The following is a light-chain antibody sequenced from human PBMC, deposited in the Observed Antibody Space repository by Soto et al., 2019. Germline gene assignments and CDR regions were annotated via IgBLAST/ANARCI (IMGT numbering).Light chain of an antibody. CDR2: AAS. CDR3: QQLNTYPIT. CDR1: QRISSW. V-gene: IGKV1-9*01. Sequence: DIHMTQSPSTLSASVGDSVPITCRASQRISSWLAWYQQKPGKAPNLLIYAASPLQSGVPSRFSGRGSGTGFTLTISSPLCEDCATYFCQQLNTYPITFGQGTRLENK. J-gene: IGKJ5*01.